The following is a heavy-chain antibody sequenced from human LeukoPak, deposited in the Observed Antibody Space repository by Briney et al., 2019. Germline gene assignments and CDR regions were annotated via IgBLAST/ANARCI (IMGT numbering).Heavy chain of an antibody. Sequence: GGSLRLSCAASGFTFSSYAMHWVRQAPGKGLEGVAVISYDGSNKYYADSAKGRFTISRDNSKNTLYLQMNSLRAEDTAVYYCARDGSSSWYPGLRLDYWGQGTLVTVSS. CDR1: GFTFSSYA. J-gene: IGHJ4*02. D-gene: IGHD6-13*01. V-gene: IGHV3-30*04. CDR2: ISYDGSNK. CDR3: ARDGSSSWYPGLRLDY.